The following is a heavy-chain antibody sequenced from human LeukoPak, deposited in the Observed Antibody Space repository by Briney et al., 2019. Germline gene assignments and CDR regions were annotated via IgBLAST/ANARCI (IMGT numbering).Heavy chain of an antibody. Sequence: SETLSLTCTVSGGSISSGGYYWSWIRQHPGKGPEWIGYIYYSGSTYFNPSLKSRLTISVDTSKNQFSLKLSSVTAADTAVYYCASTNGYEGRYFQHWGQGTLVTVSS. V-gene: IGHV4-31*03. J-gene: IGHJ1*01. CDR1: GGSISSGGYY. CDR3: ASTNGYEGRYFQH. D-gene: IGHD5-18*01. CDR2: IYYSGST.